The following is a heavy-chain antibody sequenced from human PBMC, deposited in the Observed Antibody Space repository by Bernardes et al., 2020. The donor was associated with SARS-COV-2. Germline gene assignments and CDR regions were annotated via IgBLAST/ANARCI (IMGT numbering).Heavy chain of an antibody. Sequence: SLRLSCAASGFTFSSYGMHWVRQAPGKGLEWVAVIWYDGSNKYYADSVKGRFTISRDNSKNTLYLQMNSLRAEDTAVYYCAREENYYDSSAFDIWGQGTMVTVSS. D-gene: IGHD3-22*01. CDR1: GFTFSSYG. V-gene: IGHV3-33*01. CDR3: AREENYYDSSAFDI. CDR2: IWYDGSNK. J-gene: IGHJ3*02.